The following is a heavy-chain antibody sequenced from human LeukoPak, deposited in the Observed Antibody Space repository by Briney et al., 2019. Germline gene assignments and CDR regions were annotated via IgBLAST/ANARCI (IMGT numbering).Heavy chain of an antibody. CDR2: IYYSGST. J-gene: IGHJ4*02. CDR3: ARAQDYYDSSGYSQHFDY. D-gene: IGHD3-22*01. Sequence: SETASLTCTVSGGSISSYYWSWIRQPPGKGLEWIGYIYYSGSTNYNPSLKSRVTISVDTSKNQFSLKLSSVTAADTAVYYCARAQDYYDSSGYSQHFDYWGQGTLVTVSS. CDR1: GGSISSYY. V-gene: IGHV4-59*01.